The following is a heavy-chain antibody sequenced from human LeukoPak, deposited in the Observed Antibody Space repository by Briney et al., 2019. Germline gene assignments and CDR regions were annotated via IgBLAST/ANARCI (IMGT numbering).Heavy chain of an antibody. Sequence: GGSLRLSCAASGFTFSSYWMHWVRQAPGKGLVWVSRINSDGSTTSHADSVKGRFTISGDNAKNTLYLQMNSLRAEDTAVYYCAREAVAGSGVVDYWGQGTLVTVSS. D-gene: IGHD6-19*01. V-gene: IGHV3-74*01. J-gene: IGHJ4*02. CDR1: GFTFSSYW. CDR3: AREAVAGSGVVDY. CDR2: INSDGSTT.